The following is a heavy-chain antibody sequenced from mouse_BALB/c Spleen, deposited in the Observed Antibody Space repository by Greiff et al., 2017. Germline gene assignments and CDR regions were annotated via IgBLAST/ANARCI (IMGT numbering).Heavy chain of an antibody. D-gene: IGHD2-4*01. CDR3: AKSHYENYAMDY. CDR1: GFSLTSYG. CDR2: IWRGGST. J-gene: IGHJ4*01. Sequence: VQLQQSGPSLVQPSQSLSITCTVSGFSLTSYGVHWVRQSPGKGLEWLGVIWRGGSTDYNAAFMSRLSITKDNSKSQVFFKMNSLQADDTAIYYCAKSHYENYAMDYWGQGTSVTVSS. V-gene: IGHV2-5-1*01.